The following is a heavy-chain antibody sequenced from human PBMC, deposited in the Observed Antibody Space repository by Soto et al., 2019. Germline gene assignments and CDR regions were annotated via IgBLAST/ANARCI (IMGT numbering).Heavy chain of an antibody. J-gene: IGHJ6*02. D-gene: IGHD3-3*01. Sequence: QVQLVQSGAEVKKPGASVKVSCKASGYTFTSYGISWVRQAPGQGLEWMGWISAYNGNTNYAQKLQGRVTMTTDTSTSTAYMELRSLRSDDTAVYYCARDTDTILPEEHYYRMDVWGQGTTVTVSS. CDR2: ISAYNGNT. V-gene: IGHV1-18*01. CDR3: ARDTDTILPEEHYYRMDV. CDR1: GYTFTSYG.